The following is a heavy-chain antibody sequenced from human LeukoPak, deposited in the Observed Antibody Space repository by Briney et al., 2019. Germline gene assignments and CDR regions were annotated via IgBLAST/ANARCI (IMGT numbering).Heavy chain of an antibody. CDR3: AKAPPDQYYYYYGMDV. CDR1: GFTFSSYA. CDR2: ISGSGGST. Sequence: QPGGSLRLSCAASGFTFSSYAMSWVRQAPGKGLEWVSAISGSGGSTYYADSVKGRFTISRDNSNNTLSLQMNSLRAEDTAVYYCAKAPPDQYYYYYGMDVWGQGTTVTVSS. D-gene: IGHD1-14*01. V-gene: IGHV3-23*01. J-gene: IGHJ6*02.